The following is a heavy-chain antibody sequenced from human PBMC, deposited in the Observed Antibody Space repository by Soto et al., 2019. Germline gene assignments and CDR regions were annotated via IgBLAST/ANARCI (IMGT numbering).Heavy chain of an antibody. Sequence: QITLKESGPTLVKPTQTLTLTCTFSGFSLSTSGVGVGWIRQPPGKALEWLALIYWDDDKRYSPSLKSRLTITKDTSKNQVVLKMTNMDPVDTATYYCAHSAAGYYDSSGYYDQYYFDYWGQGTLVTVSS. V-gene: IGHV2-5*02. D-gene: IGHD3-22*01. J-gene: IGHJ4*02. CDR3: AHSAAGYYDSSGYYDQYYFDY. CDR2: IYWDDDK. CDR1: GFSLSTSGVG.